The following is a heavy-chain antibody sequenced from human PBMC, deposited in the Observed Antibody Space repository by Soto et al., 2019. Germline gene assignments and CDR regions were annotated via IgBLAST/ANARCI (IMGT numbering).Heavy chain of an antibody. CDR3: ARARSILVVPAAIGVDY. V-gene: IGHV4-34*01. Sequence: QVHLQQRGAGLLKPSETLSLTCAVYGGSFSGYYWSWIRQPPGKGLEWIGEINHSGSTNYNPSLKSRVTISVDTCKNQFSLKLSSVTAADTAVYYCARARSILVVPAAIGVDYWGQGTLVTVSS. CDR2: INHSGST. J-gene: IGHJ4*02. D-gene: IGHD2-2*01. CDR1: GGSFSGYY.